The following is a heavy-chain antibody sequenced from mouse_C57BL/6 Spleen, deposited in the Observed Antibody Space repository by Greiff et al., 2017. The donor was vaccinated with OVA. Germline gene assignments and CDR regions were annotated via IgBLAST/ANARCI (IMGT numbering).Heavy chain of an antibody. J-gene: IGHJ4*01. CDR3: AAGGYDDYYAMDY. V-gene: IGHV5-17*01. Sequence: DVKLVESGGGLVKPGGSLKLSCAASGFTFSDYGMHWVRQAPEKGLEWVAYISSGSSTIYYADTVKGRFTISRDNAKNTLFLQMTSLRSEDTAIYYCAAGGYDDYYAMDYWGQGTSVTVSS. CDR2: ISSGSSTI. D-gene: IGHD2-12*01. CDR1: GFTFSDYG.